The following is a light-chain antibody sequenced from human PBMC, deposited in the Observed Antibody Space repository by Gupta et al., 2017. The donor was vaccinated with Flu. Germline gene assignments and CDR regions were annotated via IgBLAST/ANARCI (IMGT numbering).Light chain of an antibody. CDR1: QTISSY. CDR3: QQSYSNPRVT. J-gene: IGKJ2*01. Sequence: DIQMTQSPSSLSASVGDRVTITCRASQTISSYLNWYQQKPGQAPKLLICGASSLQSGVPSRFNGSGSGADCALTINSLQPEDFATYYCQQSYSNPRVTFGQGTKLDIK. CDR2: GAS. V-gene: IGKV1-39*01.